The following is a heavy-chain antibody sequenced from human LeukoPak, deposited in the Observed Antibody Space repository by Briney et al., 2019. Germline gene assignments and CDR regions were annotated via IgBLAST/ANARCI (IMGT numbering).Heavy chain of an antibody. CDR1: GGTFSSYA. CDR3: ARAPYDFWSGYSARDVDY. CDR2: IIPIFGIA. D-gene: IGHD3-3*01. J-gene: IGHJ4*02. Sequence: ASVKVSCKASGGTFSSYAISWVRQAPGQGLEWMGRIIPIFGIANYAQKFQGRVTITADKSTSTAYMELSSLRSEDTAVYYCARAPYDFWSGYSARDVDYWGQGTLVTVSS. V-gene: IGHV1-69*04.